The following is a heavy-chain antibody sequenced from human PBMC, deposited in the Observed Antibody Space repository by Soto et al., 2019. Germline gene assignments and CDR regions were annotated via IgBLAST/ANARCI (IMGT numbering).Heavy chain of an antibody. CDR3: ARGRPMLGAKTFFDY. CDR1: DDYVSSGRDF. Sequence: SETLSLTYKVSDDYVSSGRDFLRWNRQHPGMALEWIGYISYSGTTYYTPSLRSRVSISIDTSQNQFSLRLDSVTAADTAVYYCARGRPMLGAKTFFDYWGQGTRVNVSS. CDR2: ISYSGTT. D-gene: IGHD1-26*01. J-gene: IGHJ4*02. V-gene: IGHV4-31*03.